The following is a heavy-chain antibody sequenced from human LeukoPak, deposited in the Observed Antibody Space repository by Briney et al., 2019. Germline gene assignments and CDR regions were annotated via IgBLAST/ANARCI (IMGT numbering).Heavy chain of an antibody. CDR3: ASGYYYYDSSGYPFY. CDR1: GGTFSSYA. J-gene: IGHJ4*02. Sequence: ASVKVSCKASGGTFSSYAISWVRQAPGQGLEWMGWINPNSGGTNYAQKFQGRVTMTRDTSISTAYMELSRLRSDDTAVYYCASGYYYYDSSGYPFYWGQGTLVTVSS. D-gene: IGHD3-22*01. CDR2: INPNSGGT. V-gene: IGHV1-2*02.